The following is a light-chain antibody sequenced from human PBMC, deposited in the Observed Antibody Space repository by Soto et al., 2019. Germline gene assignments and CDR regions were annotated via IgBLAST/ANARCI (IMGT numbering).Light chain of an antibody. CDR2: DAS. V-gene: IGKV1-39*01. CDR3: QQSYMDPIT. CDR1: QSISTY. Sequence: DIQMTQSPSSLSASVGNRVTITCRASQSISTYLNWYQKKPGKAPNLLIYDASRLQSGVPSRFGGSGGGTDFTLSISSVQPEDFATYFCQQSYMDPITFGQGTRLEIK. J-gene: IGKJ5*01.